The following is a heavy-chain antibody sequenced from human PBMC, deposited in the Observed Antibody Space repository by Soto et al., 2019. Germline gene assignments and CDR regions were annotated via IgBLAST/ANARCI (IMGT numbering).Heavy chain of an antibody. J-gene: IGHJ4*02. D-gene: IGHD3-22*01. CDR2: IIPIFGTA. CDR3: ARGSVFGDSSGYYVYFDY. CDR1: GGTFSSYA. Sequence: SVKVSCKASGGTFSSYAISWVRKAPGQGLEWMGEIIPIFGTANYAQKFQGRVTITADESTSTAYMELSSLRSEEPAVDYCARGSVFGDSSGYYVYFDYWGQGTLVTVSS. V-gene: IGHV1-69*13.